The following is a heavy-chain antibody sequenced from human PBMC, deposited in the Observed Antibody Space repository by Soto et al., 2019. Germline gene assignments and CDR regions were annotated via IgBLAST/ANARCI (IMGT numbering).Heavy chain of an antibody. J-gene: IGHJ3*02. V-gene: IGHV3-48*03. CDR2: ISSSGSTI. Sequence: EVQLVESGGGLVQPGGSLRLSCAASGFTFSSYEMNWVRQAPGKGLEWVSYISSSGSTIYYADSVKGRFTISRDNAKNSLYLQMDSLRAEDTAVYYCARVGLEMATRGRAFDIWGQGTMVTVSS. CDR1: GFTFSSYE. D-gene: IGHD5-12*01. CDR3: ARVGLEMATRGRAFDI.